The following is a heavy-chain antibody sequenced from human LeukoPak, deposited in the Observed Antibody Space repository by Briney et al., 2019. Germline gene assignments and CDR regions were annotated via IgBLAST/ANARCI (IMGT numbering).Heavy chain of an antibody. V-gene: IGHV3-23*01. Sequence: GGSLRLSCAASRFTFSSYAMSWVRQAPGKGLEWVSAISGSGGSTYYADSVKGRFTISRDNSKNTLYLQMNSLRAEDTAVYYCTVYRSPSVPFDYWGQGTLVTVSS. CDR1: RFTFSSYA. D-gene: IGHD4-11*01. CDR3: TVYRSPSVPFDY. J-gene: IGHJ4*02. CDR2: ISGSGGST.